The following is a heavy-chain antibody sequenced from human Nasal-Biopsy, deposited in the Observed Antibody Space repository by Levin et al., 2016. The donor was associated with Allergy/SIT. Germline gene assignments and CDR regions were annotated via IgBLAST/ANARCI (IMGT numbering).Heavy chain of an antibody. CDR3: ARDRSYGSKNVFDY. V-gene: IGHV1-2*04. CDR2: INPNNGAT. CDR1: GYTFTGHY. D-gene: IGHD3-16*01. Sequence: ASVKVSCKTSGYTFTGHYLHWVRQAPGQGLEWMGWINPNNGATKYAQRLQGWVTMTRDTSTSTAYMELSRLSSDDTAVYYCARDRSYGSKNVFDYWGQGTLVTVSS. J-gene: IGHJ4*02.